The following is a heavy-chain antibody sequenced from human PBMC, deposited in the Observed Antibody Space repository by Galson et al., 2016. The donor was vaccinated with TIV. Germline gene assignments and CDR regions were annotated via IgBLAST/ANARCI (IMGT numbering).Heavy chain of an antibody. Sequence: SLRLSCADSGFTFNSYEVNWVRQAPGKGLEWISYISPSGTIYYADSVKGRFTISRDNAKNSLFLQMNSLRAEDTAVYFCARVATFVDAFDLWGQGTVVTVS. V-gene: IGHV3-48*03. D-gene: IGHD5-12*01. CDR2: ISPSGTI. CDR1: GFTFNSYE. J-gene: IGHJ3*01. CDR3: ARVATFVDAFDL.